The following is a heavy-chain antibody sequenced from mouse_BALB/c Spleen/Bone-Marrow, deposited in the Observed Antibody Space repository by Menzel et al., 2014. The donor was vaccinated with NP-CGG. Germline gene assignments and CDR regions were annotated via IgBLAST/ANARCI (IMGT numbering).Heavy chain of an antibody. Sequence: VQLQQSGTVLARPGAAVKMSCKASGYTFSNYWMHWIKQRPGQGLEWTGTIHPGNSDTTYNQKFKGKAKQTAVTSTSTACMELSSLTNEDSAVYYCTTLARNNFDYWGQGTTLTVSS. D-gene: IGHD3-1*01. J-gene: IGHJ2*01. CDR2: IHPGNSDT. CDR1: GYTFSNYW. V-gene: IGHV1-5*01. CDR3: TTLARNNFDY.